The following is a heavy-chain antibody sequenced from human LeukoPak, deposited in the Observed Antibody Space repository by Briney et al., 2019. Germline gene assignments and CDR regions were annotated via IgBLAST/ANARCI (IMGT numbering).Heavy chain of an antibody. CDR3: ARDPGYGDYDY. J-gene: IGHJ4*02. CDR2: ISSSSSYI. D-gene: IGHD4-17*01. CDR1: GFTFSSYS. V-gene: IGHV3-21*01. Sequence: GGSLRLSCAASGFTFSSYSMNWVRQAPGKGLEWVSSISSSSSYIYYADSVKGRFTISRDNAKNTLYLQMNSLRAEDTAVYYCARDPGYGDYDYWGQGTLVTVSS.